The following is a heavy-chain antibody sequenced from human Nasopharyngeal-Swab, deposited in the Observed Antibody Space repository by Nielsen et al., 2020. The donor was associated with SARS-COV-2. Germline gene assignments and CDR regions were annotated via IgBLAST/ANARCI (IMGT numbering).Heavy chain of an antibody. CDR3: ARDLGDGYNGEYFDY. J-gene: IGHJ4*02. CDR1: GFTFSSYG. V-gene: IGHV3-33*01. D-gene: IGHD5-24*01. CDR2: IWYDGSNK. Sequence: GGSLSLSCAASGFTFSSYGMHWVRQAPGKGLEWVAVIWYDGSNKYYADSVKGRFTISRDNSKNTLYLQMNSLRAEDTAVYYCARDLGDGYNGEYFDYWGQGTLVTVSS.